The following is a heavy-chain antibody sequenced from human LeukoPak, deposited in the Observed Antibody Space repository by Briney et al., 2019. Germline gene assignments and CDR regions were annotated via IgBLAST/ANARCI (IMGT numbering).Heavy chain of an antibody. J-gene: IGHJ4*02. Sequence: PSETLSLTCTVSGGSISSGGYYWSWIRQPPGKGLEWIGYIYHSGSTYYNPSLKSRVTISVDRSKNQFSLKLSSVTAADTAVYYCARVPSNWGGIDYWGQGTLVTVSS. CDR2: IYHSGST. D-gene: IGHD7-27*01. V-gene: IGHV4-30-2*01. CDR3: ARVPSNWGGIDY. CDR1: GGSISSGGYY.